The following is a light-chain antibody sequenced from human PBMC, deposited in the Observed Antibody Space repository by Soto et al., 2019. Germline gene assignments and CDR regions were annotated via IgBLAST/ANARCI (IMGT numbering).Light chain of an antibody. CDR1: RSVLSSSNNKNF. V-gene: IGKV4-1*01. Sequence: DIVMTQSPDSLALSLGERATINCKSSRSVLSSSNNKNFLAWYQQKPRQPPRLLIYWASTRESGVPDRFSGSGSGTDFTLTISSLQAEDVAVYYCQQYYSSPFTFGAGTKVEIK. CDR2: WAS. CDR3: QQYYSSPFT. J-gene: IGKJ3*01.